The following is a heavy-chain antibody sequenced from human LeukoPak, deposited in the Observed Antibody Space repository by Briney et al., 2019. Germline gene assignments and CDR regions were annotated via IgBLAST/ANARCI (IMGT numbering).Heavy chain of an antibody. D-gene: IGHD3-10*01. CDR3: ARLLRYGSGSYYNVGWFDP. Sequence: SETLSLTCTVSGYSISSGYNWGWIRQPPGEGLEWIGSIYHTGSTYYNPSLKSRVTISVDKSKNQFSLKLSSVTAADTAVYYCARLLRYGSGSYYNVGWFDPWGQGTLVTVSS. CDR1: GYSISSGYN. V-gene: IGHV4-38-2*02. CDR2: IYHTGST. J-gene: IGHJ5*02.